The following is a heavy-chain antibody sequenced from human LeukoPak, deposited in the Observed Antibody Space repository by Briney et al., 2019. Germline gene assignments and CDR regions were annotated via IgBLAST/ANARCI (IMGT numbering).Heavy chain of an antibody. Sequence: PGGSLRLSCAASGFTFSSYDMNWVRQAPGKGLEWVPYISSSGSTIYYADSVKGRFTISRDNAKNSLYLQMNSLGAEDTAVYYCARAYLHDYGDYQWFDPWGQGTLVTVSS. J-gene: IGHJ5*02. CDR1: GFTFSSYD. CDR3: ARAYLHDYGDYQWFDP. CDR2: ISSSGSTI. V-gene: IGHV3-48*03. D-gene: IGHD4-17*01.